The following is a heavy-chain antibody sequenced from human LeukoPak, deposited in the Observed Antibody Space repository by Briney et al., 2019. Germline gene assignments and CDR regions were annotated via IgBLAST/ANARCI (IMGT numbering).Heavy chain of an antibody. J-gene: IGHJ4*02. CDR3: AKGDSTIPATRRYDY. CDR1: GFTFSSCA. V-gene: IGHV3-23*01. Sequence: GGSLRLSCAASGFTFSSCAMSWVRQAPGKGLEWVSTISDGGGGTYYTDSVKGWFTISRDNSKNTLSLQMTSLRAEDTAVYYCAKGDSTIPATRRYDYWGQGTLVTVSS. D-gene: IGHD2-15*01. CDR2: ISDGGGGT.